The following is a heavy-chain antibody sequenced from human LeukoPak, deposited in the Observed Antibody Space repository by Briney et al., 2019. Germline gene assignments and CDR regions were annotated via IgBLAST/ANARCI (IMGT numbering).Heavy chain of an antibody. J-gene: IGHJ6*02. CDR2: IIPIFGTV. V-gene: IGHV1-69*13. CDR3: ARQWLVLPHYYYGMDV. CDR1: GGTFSSYA. D-gene: IGHD6-19*01. Sequence: SVKVSCKASGGTFSSYAISWVRQAPGQGLEWMGGIIPIFGTVNDAQKFQGRVTITADESTSTAYMELSSLRSEDTAVYYCARQWLVLPHYYYGMDVWGQGTTVTVSS.